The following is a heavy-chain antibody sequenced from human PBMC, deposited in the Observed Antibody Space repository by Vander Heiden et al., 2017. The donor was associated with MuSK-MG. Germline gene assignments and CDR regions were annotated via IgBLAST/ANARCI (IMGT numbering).Heavy chain of an antibody. J-gene: IGHJ4*02. CDR1: GYSISSGYY. D-gene: IGHD3-10*01. CDR2: IYHSGST. V-gene: IGHV4-38-2*02. CDR3: ARCYGSGSYSPGYFDY. Sequence: QVQLQESGPGLVKLSETLSLTCTVSGYSISSGYYWGWIRQPPGKGLEWIGSIYHSGSTYYNPSLKSRVTISVDTSKNQFSLKLSSVTAADTAVYYCARCYGSGSYSPGYFDYWGQGTLVTVSS.